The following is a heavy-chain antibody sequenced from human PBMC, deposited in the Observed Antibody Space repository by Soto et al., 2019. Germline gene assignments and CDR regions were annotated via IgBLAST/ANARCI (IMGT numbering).Heavy chain of an antibody. V-gene: IGHV3-64*01. D-gene: IGHD6-19*01. CDR1: GFTFSSYA. CDR2: ISSNGGST. J-gene: IGHJ4*02. Sequence: EVQLVESGGGLVQPGGSLRLSCAASGFTFSSYAMHWVRQAPGKGLEYVSAISSNGGSTYYANSVKGRFTISRDNSMNTLYLQRGSLRAEDMAVYYCATAAGPIHYWGQGTLVTVSS. CDR3: ATAAGPIHY.